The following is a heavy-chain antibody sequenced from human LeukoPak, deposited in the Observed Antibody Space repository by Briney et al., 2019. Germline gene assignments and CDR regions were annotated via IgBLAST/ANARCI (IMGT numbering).Heavy chain of an antibody. CDR2: IGGSGGST. J-gene: IGHJ6*02. CDR3: ARSGSLYYYGMDV. V-gene: IGHV3-23*01. Sequence: GGSLRLSCAASGFTFSSYAMSWVRQAPGKGLEWVSSIGGSGGSTYYADSVKGRSTISRDNSKNTLYLQMNSLRAEDTAVYSCARSGSLYYYGMDVWGQGTTVTVSS. CDR1: GFTFSSYA.